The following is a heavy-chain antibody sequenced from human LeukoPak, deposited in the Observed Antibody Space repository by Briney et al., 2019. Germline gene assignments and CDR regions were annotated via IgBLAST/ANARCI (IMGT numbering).Heavy chain of an antibody. CDR3: AREVEYYDSSGYRPHAFDI. V-gene: IGHV4-39*02. CDR1: GGSIISNNHY. J-gene: IGHJ3*02. D-gene: IGHD3-22*01. Sequence: SETLSLTCTVSGGSIISNNHYWGWTRQPPGKGLEWFGSISYSGGTAYNPSLRSRVTISVDTSKNQFSLKVNSVTAADTSVYYCAREVEYYDSSGYRPHAFDIWGQGTLVTVSA. CDR2: ISYSGGT.